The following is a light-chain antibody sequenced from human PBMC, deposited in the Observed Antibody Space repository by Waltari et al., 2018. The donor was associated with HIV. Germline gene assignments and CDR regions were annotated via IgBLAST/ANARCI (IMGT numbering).Light chain of an antibody. Sequence: DIQMTQSPASLSASVSDSITINCRASQDIGFHVNWYQFRRGTAPRLLIAAGSKLQNGVPSRFIGSGFGTRVSLTINGPQPDDFALYFCLQTYSLPYTFGQGT. CDR3: LQTYSLPYT. V-gene: IGKV1-39*01. CDR2: AGS. J-gene: IGKJ2*01. CDR1: QDIGFH.